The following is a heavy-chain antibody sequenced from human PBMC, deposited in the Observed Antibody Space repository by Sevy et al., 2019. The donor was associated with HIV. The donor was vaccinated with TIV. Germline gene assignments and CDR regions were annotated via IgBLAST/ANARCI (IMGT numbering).Heavy chain of an antibody. V-gene: IGHV3-72*01. CDR1: GFTFSDHY. D-gene: IGHD3-22*01. CDR3: ARERITMIVVVNNYYYYYDMDV. CDR2: TRNKANSYTT. J-gene: IGHJ6*03. Sequence: GGSLRLSCAASGFTFSDHYMDWVRQAPGKGLEWVGRTRNKANSYTTEYAASVKGRFTISRDDSKNSLYLQMNSLKTEDTAVYYCARERITMIVVVNNYYYYYDMDVWGKGTTVTVSS.